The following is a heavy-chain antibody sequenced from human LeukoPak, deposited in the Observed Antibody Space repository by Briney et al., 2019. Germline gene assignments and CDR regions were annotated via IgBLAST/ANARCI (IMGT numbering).Heavy chain of an antibody. D-gene: IGHD4-17*01. CDR2: IYYSGST. CDR3: ARLAYNGDYVNQ. CDR1: GGSISSYY. V-gene: IGHV4-59*08. Sequence: SETLSLTCTVSGGSISSYYWSWIRQPPGKGLEWIGYIYYSGSTNYNPSLKSRVTISVDTSKNQFSLKLSSVTAADTAVYYCARLAYNGDYVNQWGQETLVTVSS. J-gene: IGHJ4*02.